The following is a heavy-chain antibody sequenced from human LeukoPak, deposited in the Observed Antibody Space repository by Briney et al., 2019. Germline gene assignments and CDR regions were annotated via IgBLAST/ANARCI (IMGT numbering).Heavy chain of an antibody. Sequence: GGSLRLSCAASGFTFSTYWMHWVRQAPGTGLVWVSRIKSDGSNSNYADCVKGRFTISRDNAKNTLYLQMNSLRAEDTAVYHCVRVGGRSSIGGDCWGQGTLVTLSS. J-gene: IGHJ4*02. CDR1: GFTFSTYW. CDR2: IKSDGSNS. D-gene: IGHD3-10*01. V-gene: IGHV3-74*01. CDR3: VRVGGRSSIGGDC.